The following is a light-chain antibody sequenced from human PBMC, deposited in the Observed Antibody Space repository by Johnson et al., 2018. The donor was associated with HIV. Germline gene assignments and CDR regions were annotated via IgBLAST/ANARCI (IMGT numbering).Light chain of an antibody. V-gene: IGLV1-51*01. CDR1: SSNIGNNN. CDR3: GPWDSCLSAHV. J-gene: IGLJ1*01. Sequence: QSVLTQPPSVSAAPGQTVTISCSGTSSNIGNNNVSWYQQVPGDAPTLLISDTVTRPSGIPDRFTGSKSGTSAHLGITGLQPGAEADYYCGPWDSCLSAHVFGTGTKVTVL. CDR2: DTV.